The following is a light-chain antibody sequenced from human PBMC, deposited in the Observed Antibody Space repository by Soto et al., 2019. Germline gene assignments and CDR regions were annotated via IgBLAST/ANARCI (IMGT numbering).Light chain of an antibody. CDR2: AAS. CDR3: LQHSTYPLT. J-gene: IGKJ1*01. V-gene: IGKV1-17*01. Sequence: DIQMTQFPSSLSASVGDRVTITCRASQGIRNDLGWYQQKPGKAPKRMIYAASSLQSGVPSRFSGSGYGTEFTLAISSLQPEDSATFYCLQHSTYPLTFGQGTKVEIK. CDR1: QGIRND.